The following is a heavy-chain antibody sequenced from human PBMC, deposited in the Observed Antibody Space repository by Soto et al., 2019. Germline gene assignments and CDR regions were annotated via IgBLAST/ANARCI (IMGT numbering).Heavy chain of an antibody. Sequence: QVQLVQSGAEVKKPGSSVKVSCKASGGTFSSYAISWVRQAPGQGLEWMGGIIPIFGTANYAQKFQGRVTITADETTSTAYMELSSLRSEDTAVYYCASGSGGVDMATTYAFDIWGQGTMVTVSS. D-gene: IGHD2-15*01. V-gene: IGHV1-69*01. CDR3: ASGSGGVDMATTYAFDI. CDR1: GGTFSSYA. J-gene: IGHJ3*02. CDR2: IIPIFGTA.